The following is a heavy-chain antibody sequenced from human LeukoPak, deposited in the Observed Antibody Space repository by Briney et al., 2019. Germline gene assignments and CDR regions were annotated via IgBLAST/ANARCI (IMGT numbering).Heavy chain of an antibody. CDR2: IYSGGST. J-gene: IGHJ4*02. V-gene: IGHV3-53*01. CDR1: GFTVSSNY. CDR3: ARDQYGSGSFDY. D-gene: IGHD3-10*01. Sequence: GGSLRLSCAASGFTVSSNYMSWVRQAPGKGLEWVSVIYSGGSTYYADSVKGRFTISRDNSKNTLYRQMNSLRAEDTAVYYCARDQYGSGSFDYWGQGTLVIVSS.